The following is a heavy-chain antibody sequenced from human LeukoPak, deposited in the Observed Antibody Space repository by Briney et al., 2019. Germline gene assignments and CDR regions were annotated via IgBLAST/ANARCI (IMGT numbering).Heavy chain of an antibody. D-gene: IGHD1-26*01. Sequence: PGGSLRLSCAASGFTFSNYWMSWVRQAPGKGLEWVANTNQDGREKHYVDSVKGRITMSRDNAKSSLYLQMNSLRAEDTAVYYCARVLRSYVEAFDIWGQGTMVTVSS. CDR2: TNQDGREK. CDR3: ARVLRSYVEAFDI. J-gene: IGHJ3*02. CDR1: GFTFSNYW. V-gene: IGHV3-7*01.